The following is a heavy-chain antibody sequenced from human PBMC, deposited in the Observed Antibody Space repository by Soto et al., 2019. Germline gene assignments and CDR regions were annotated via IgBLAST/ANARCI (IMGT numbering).Heavy chain of an antibody. Sequence: QVQLQESGPGLVKPSQTLSLTCTVSGGSISSGGYFWSWIRQHPGKGLEWIGFIYYSGSTYYNPYLKSRVTKSVDTSKNQFSLKLSSVTAADTAVYYCAREGAAPYYYYGMDVWGQGTTVTVSS. CDR3: AREGAAPYYYYGMDV. D-gene: IGHD6-6*01. CDR1: GGSISSGGYF. V-gene: IGHV4-31*03. J-gene: IGHJ6*02. CDR2: IYYSGST.